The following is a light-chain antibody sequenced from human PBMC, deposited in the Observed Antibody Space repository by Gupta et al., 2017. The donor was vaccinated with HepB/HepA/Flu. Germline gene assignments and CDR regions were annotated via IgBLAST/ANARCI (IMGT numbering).Light chain of an antibody. CDR2: VERGGNY. CDR3: QTWDSNTRV. J-gene: IGLJ3*02. CDR1: SGHSGYI. Sequence: QPVLTQSSSASASLGSSVTLNGTLSSGHSGYIIAWHQQQPGKAPRYLMKVERGGNYNKGSGVPDRFSVSSSGADRYLTIANLQSEDEADYYCQTWDSNTRVFGGGTKLTVL. V-gene: IGLV4-60*03.